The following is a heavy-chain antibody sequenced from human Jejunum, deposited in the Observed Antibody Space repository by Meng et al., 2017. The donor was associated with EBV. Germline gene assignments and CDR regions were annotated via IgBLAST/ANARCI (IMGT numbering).Heavy chain of an antibody. D-gene: IGHD3-16*01. CDR1: GFTFSNSW. J-gene: IGHJ4*02. Sequence: EVQPGVSGGGLVQPRGSMRLSCAASGFTFSNSWMHWLRQAPGKGLVSVSHIDTDGSTTNYAGSVKGRFTISRDNAKNTLSLQMNSLRVEDTAVYYCVRGGMGPWYWGQGTLVTVSS. V-gene: IGHV3-74*01. CDR3: VRGGMGPWY. CDR2: IDTDGSTT.